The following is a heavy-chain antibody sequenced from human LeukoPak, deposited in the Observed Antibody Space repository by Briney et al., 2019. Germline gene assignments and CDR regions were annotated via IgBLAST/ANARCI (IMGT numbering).Heavy chain of an antibody. CDR1: GDSISYYY. Sequence: SESLSLTCTVPGDSISYYYWSWIRQSPGKGLEWSGYIYYSGTTNYNPSLKSRVTISVDTSKNQFSLQLRSVTAADTAVYYCAREDPQTTVPEGMDVWGQGTTVTVSS. V-gene: IGHV4-59*01. CDR2: IYYSGTT. D-gene: IGHD4-17*01. CDR3: AREDPQTTVPEGMDV. J-gene: IGHJ6*02.